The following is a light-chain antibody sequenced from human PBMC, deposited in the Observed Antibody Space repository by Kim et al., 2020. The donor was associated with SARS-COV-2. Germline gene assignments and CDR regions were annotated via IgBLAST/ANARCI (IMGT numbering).Light chain of an antibody. CDR3: NSYAGTNHVV. V-gene: IGLV2-8*01. CDR1: SSDVGGYNY. J-gene: IGLJ2*01. CDR2: EVS. Sequence: QSALTQPPSASGSPGQSVTISCTGTSSDVGGYNYVSWYQQHPGKAPKLMIYEVSKRPSGVPDRFSGSKSGNTASLTVSGLQAEDEADYYCNSYAGTNHVVFGGGTQLTVL.